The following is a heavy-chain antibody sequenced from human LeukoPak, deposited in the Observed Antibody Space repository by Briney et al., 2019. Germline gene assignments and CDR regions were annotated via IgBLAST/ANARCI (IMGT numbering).Heavy chain of an antibody. J-gene: IGHJ4*02. V-gene: IGHV4-39*01. CDR1: GGSISSSSYY. D-gene: IGHD6-19*01. CDR3: ARHGSLAVAGTGGYYFDY. CDR2: IYYNQST. Sequence: SETLSLTCTVSGGSISSSSYYWGWIRQPPGKGLEWIGSIYYNQSTYYNPTVKSRFTLSVHTSKNPFSLKLSSVTAADTAVYYCARHGSLAVAGTGGYYFDYWGQGTLVTVSS.